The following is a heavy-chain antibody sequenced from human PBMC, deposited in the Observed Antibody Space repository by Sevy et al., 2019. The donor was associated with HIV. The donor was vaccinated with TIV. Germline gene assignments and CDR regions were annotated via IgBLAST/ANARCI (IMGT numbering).Heavy chain of an antibody. Sequence: GGSLRLSCAASGFTFSIYSMNWVRQAPGKGLEWVSSISSSSSYIYYADSVKGRFTISRDNAKNSLYLQMNSLRAEDTAVYYCARDDCSSTSCGWLDPWGQGTLVTVSS. CDR2: ISSSSSYI. V-gene: IGHV3-21*01. CDR3: ARDDCSSTSCGWLDP. J-gene: IGHJ5*02. CDR1: GFTFSIYS. D-gene: IGHD2-2*01.